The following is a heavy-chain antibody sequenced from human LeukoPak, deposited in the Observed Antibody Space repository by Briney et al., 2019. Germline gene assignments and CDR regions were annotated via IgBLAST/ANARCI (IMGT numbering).Heavy chain of an antibody. J-gene: IGHJ4*02. Sequence: GGSPRLSCAASGFTFSSYSMNWVRQAPGKGLEWVSSISSSSSYIYYADSVKGRFTISRDNAKNSLYLQMNSLRAEDTAVYYCARGSGIAAAPAGYWGQGTLVTVSS. CDR1: GFTFSSYS. V-gene: IGHV3-21*01. CDR2: ISSSSSYI. D-gene: IGHD6-13*01. CDR3: ARGSGIAAAPAGY.